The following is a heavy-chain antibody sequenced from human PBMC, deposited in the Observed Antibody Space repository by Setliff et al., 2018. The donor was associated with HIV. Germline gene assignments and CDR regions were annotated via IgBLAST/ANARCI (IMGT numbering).Heavy chain of an antibody. D-gene: IGHD3-10*01. V-gene: IGHV1-69*13. J-gene: IGHJ1*01. CDR1: GYTFTGHY. Sequence: SVKVSCKASGYTFTGHYLHWVRQAPGQGLEWMGGIIPVFGPPNYAQRFQRRLTITADESTNTAYMELSSLKSEDTAVYYCARDQVSMVRAVRLVAWGQGSLVTVSS. CDR2: IIPVFGPP. CDR3: ARDQVSMVRAVRLVA.